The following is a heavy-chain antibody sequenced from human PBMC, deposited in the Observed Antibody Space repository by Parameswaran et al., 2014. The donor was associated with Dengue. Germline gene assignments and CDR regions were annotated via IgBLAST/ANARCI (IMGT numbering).Heavy chain of an antibody. D-gene: IGHD3-9*01. J-gene: IGHJ6*02. V-gene: IGHV4-39*01. Sequence: WIRQPPGKGLEWIGTIYYTGSTFFNPSLQSRVSISVDTSKNQFSLKLSSVTAADTGVYYCARRPSSLVMRPAYYYDMDVWGQGTTVTVSS. CDR2: IYYTGST. CDR3: ARRPSSLVMRPAYYYDMDV.